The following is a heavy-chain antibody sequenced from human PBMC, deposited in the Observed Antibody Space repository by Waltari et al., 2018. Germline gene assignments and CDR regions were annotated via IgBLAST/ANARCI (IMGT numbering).Heavy chain of an antibody. CDR2: ISYDGSNK. V-gene: IGHV3-30*18. J-gene: IGHJ4*02. CDR1: GFTFSHYG. Sequence: QVQLVESGGGVVQPGRSLRLSCAASGFTFSHYGMHWVRQAPGKGLAWVAVISYDGSNKYYADSVKGRFTISRDNSKNTLYLQMNSLRAEDTAVYYCAKDSGPSYYDFRSGYNKGPFDYWGQGTLVTVSS. CDR3: AKDSGPSYYDFRSGYNKGPFDY. D-gene: IGHD3-3*01.